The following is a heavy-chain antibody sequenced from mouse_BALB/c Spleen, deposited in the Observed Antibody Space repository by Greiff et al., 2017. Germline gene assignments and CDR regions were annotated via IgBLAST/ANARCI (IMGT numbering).Heavy chain of an antibody. Sequence: VQLQQSGAELVKPGASVKLSCTASGFNIKDTYMHWVKQRPEQGLEWIGRIDPANGNTKYAPKFQGKATITADTSSNTAYLQLSSLTSEDTAVYYCARDYGSRPDAMDYWGQGTSVTVSS. CDR2: IDPANGNT. D-gene: IGHD1-1*01. CDR1: GFNIKDTY. J-gene: IGHJ4*01. V-gene: IGHV14-3*02. CDR3: ARDYGSRPDAMDY.